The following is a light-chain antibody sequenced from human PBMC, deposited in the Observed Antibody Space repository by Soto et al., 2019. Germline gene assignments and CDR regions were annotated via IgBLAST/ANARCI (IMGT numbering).Light chain of an antibody. V-gene: IGLV2-14*01. CDR1: SGDVGGFNY. J-gene: IGLJ1*01. Sequence: QSALTQPASVSGSPGQSITISCTGTSGDVGGFNYVSWYQQHPGKAPKLMIYEVTRRPSGVSDRFSASKSGNTASLTISGLEAEDEADYYCSSFSSSPSLYVFGTGTKLTV. CDR3: SSFSSSPSLYV. CDR2: EVT.